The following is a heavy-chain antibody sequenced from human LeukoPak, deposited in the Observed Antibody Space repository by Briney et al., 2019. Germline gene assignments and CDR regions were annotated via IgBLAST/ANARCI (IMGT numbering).Heavy chain of an antibody. CDR2: IKPNSGDT. CDR3: ATNILVRDIINWLDP. J-gene: IGHJ5*02. D-gene: IGHD3-10*01. V-gene: IGHV1-2*02. CDR1: GYPFTGYY. Sequence: ASVKVSCKASGYPFTGYYMHWVRQAPGQGLEWMGWIKPNSGDTRSAQKLQGRVIMTRDTSTGTAYMELSSLRYDDTAVYYCATNILVRDIINWLDPWGQGTLVTVSS.